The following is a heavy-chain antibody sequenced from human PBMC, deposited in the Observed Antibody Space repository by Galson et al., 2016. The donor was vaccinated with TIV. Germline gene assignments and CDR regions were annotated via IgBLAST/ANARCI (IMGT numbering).Heavy chain of an antibody. CDR2: IDWEDDK. CDR3: ARMYRLCFDI. D-gene: IGHD3-16*02. V-gene: IGHV2-70*04. J-gene: IGHJ3*02. Sequence: PALVKPTQTLTLTCSVSGFSLTTTGMRVSWIRQPPGGALEWLARIDWEDDKFYSPSLKTRLSISKDTSNNQVGLPMTNMDPVDTATYYCARMYRLCFDIWGQGTMVTVS. CDR1: GFSLTTTGMR.